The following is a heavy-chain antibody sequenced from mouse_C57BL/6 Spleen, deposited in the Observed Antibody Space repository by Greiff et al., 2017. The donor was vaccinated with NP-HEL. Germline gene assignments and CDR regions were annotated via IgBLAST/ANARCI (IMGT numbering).Heavy chain of an antibody. CDR2: IWSDGST. CDR3: ARHAGFYYAMDY. CDR1: GFSLTSYG. J-gene: IGHJ4*01. Sequence: QVQLKQSGPGLVAPSQSLSITCTVSGFSLTSYGVHWVRQPPGKGLEWLVVIWSDGSTTYNSALKSRLSISKDNSKSQVFLKMNSLQTDDTAMYYCARHAGFYYAMDYWGQGTSVTVSS. V-gene: IGHV2-6-1*01.